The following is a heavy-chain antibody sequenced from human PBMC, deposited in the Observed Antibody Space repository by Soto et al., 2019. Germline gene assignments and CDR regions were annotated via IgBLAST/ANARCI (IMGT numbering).Heavy chain of an antibody. CDR2: FYHGGST. CDR3: ARGQLLHYQYGLDG. CDR1: GSPITTFY. J-gene: IGHJ6*02. V-gene: IGHV4-59*13. Sequence: QVQLQESGPGPVQASETLSLTCTVSGSPITTFYWSWIRLSPDKGLEFIGFFYHGGSTHYNPSLKSRVTISADTSKNQFVLNVRSVTAADTAVYYCARGQLLHYQYGLDGWGPGTAVTVSS. D-gene: IGHD2-2*01.